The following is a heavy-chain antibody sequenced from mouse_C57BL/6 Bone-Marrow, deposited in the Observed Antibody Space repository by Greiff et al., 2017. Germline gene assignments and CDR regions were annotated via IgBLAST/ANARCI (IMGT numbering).Heavy chain of an antibody. Sequence: QVQLQQPGAELVKPGASVKMSCTASGYTFTSYWITWVKQRPGQGLEWIGDIYPGSGSTNYIEKFKSKVTLTVDTSSSTVYMQISSLTSEDSAVYYGASSINTVVAHWYFDVWGTGTTVTVSS. CDR3: ASSINTVVAHWYFDV. CDR2: IYPGSGST. V-gene: IGHV1-55*01. D-gene: IGHD1-1*01. CDR1: GYTFTSYW. J-gene: IGHJ1*03.